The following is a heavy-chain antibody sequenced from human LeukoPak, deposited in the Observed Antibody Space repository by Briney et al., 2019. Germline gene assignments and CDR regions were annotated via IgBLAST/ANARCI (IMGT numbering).Heavy chain of an antibody. V-gene: IGHV4-61*02. CDR2: IYTSGST. D-gene: IGHD3-3*01. CDR3: ARDRITIFGVVIIDHYGMDV. J-gene: IGHJ6*02. Sequence: SQTLSLTCTVSGGSISSGSYYWSWIRQPAGKGLEWIGRIYTSGSTNYNPSLKSRVTTSVDTSKNQFSLKLSSVTAADTAVYYCARDRITIFGVVIIDHYGMDVWGQGTTVTVSS. CDR1: GGSISSGSYY.